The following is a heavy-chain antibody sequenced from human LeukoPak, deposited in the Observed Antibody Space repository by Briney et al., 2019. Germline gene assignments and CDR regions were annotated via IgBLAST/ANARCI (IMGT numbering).Heavy chain of an antibody. CDR2: IIPMFGTA. CDR1: GYTFITYY. Sequence: SVKVPCKASGYTFITYYIHWVRQAPGQGLEWMGGIIPMFGTANYAQKIQGRVTITADKSTSTAYMELSSLRSEDTAVYYCACQIEVGATHRGLYYYMDVWGKGTTVTVSS. D-gene: IGHD1-26*01. J-gene: IGHJ6*03. CDR3: ACQIEVGATHRGLYYYMDV. V-gene: IGHV1-69*06.